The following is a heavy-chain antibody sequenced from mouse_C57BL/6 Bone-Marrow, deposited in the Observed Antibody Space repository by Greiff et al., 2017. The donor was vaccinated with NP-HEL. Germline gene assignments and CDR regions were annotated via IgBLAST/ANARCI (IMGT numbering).Heavy chain of an antibody. Sequence: VHVKQSGPELVKPGASVKIPCKASGYTFTDYNMDWVKQSHGKSLEWIGDINPNNGGTIYNQKFKGKATLTVDKSSSTAYMELRSLTSEDTAVYYCARMITSYAMDYWGQGTSVTVSS. CDR2: INPNNGGT. CDR3: ARMITSYAMDY. CDR1: GYTFTDYN. V-gene: IGHV1-18*01. D-gene: IGHD2-4*01. J-gene: IGHJ4*01.